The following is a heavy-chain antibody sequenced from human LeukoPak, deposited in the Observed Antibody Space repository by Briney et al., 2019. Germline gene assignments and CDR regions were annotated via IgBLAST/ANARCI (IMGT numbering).Heavy chain of an antibody. V-gene: IGHV4-59*01. D-gene: IGHD2-21*02. Sequence: DPSETLSLTCTVSGGSISSYYWSWIRQPPGKGLEWIGYIYYSGSTNYNPSLKSRVTISVDTSKNQFSLKLSSVTAADTAVYYCARDKLAYCGGDCYRPHYYYYYGMDVWGQGTTVTVSS. J-gene: IGHJ6*02. CDR2: IYYSGST. CDR3: ARDKLAYCGGDCYRPHYYYYYGMDV. CDR1: GGSISSYY.